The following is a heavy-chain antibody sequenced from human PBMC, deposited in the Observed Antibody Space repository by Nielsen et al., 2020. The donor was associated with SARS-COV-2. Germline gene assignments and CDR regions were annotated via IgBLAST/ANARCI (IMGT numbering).Heavy chain of an antibody. CDR2: INSSSSYI. Sequence: GRQAPGKGLEWVPSINSSSSYIYYADSVKGGFTISRDNAKNSLYLQKNILGAEDQAVYYCARDFFRQTGGSGHAGHLGGGWFDPWGQGTLVTVSS. V-gene: IGHV3-21*01. D-gene: IGHD3-16*01. J-gene: IGHJ5*02. CDR3: ARDFFRQTGGSGHAGHLGGGWFDP.